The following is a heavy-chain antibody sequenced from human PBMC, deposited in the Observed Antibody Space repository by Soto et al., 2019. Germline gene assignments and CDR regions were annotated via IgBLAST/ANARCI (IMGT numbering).Heavy chain of an antibody. J-gene: IGHJ4*02. V-gene: IGHV1-18*01. CDR3: ARDLSAGTADY. CDR2: ISAYSGNT. CDR1: AYTFTSYR. D-gene: IGHD1-7*01. Sequence: ASVKVSCKASAYTFTSYRIIWVRQAPGQGLEWMGWISAYSGNTNYVQKLQGRVTMTTDTSTSTAYMELGSLKSDDTAVYYCARDLSAGTADYWGQGTLVTVSS.